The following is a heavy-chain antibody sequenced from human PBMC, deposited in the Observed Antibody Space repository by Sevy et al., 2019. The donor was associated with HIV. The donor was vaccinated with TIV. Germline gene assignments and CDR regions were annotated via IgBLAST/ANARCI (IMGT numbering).Heavy chain of an antibody. J-gene: IGHJ3*01. V-gene: IGHV5-51*01. D-gene: IGHD3-22*01. CDR3: ARPRRSGYYDDAFDL. CDR1: GYSFTSQW. CDR2: IYPDESDI. Sequence: GESLKISCKGSGYSFTSQWIGWVRQMPGKGLEWMGIIYPDESDIRYSPSFQGQVTISADKSISTAYLQWSSLKASDTAMYYCARPRRSGYYDDAFDLWGQGTMVTVSS.